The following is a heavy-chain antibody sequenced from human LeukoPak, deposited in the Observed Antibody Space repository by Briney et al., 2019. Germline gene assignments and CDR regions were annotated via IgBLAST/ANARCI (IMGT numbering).Heavy chain of an antibody. V-gene: IGHV3-30-3*01. CDR2: ISYDGSNK. J-gene: IGHJ4*02. D-gene: IGHD3-10*01. Sequence: PGRSLRLSCAASGFTFSSYAMHWVRQAPGKGLEWVAVISYDGSNKYYADSVKGRFTISRDNAKNSLYLQMHSLRAEDTAVYYCARELWFGELLSTYWGQGTRVTVSS. CDR3: ARELWFGELLSTY. CDR1: GFTFSSYA.